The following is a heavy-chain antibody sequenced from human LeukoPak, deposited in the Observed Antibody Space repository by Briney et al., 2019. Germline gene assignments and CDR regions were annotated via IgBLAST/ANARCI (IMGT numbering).Heavy chain of an antibody. CDR1: GFTFSSYS. CDR3: AREDDYVWGSYDY. CDR2: ISSSGSTI. D-gene: IGHD3-16*01. J-gene: IGHJ4*02. Sequence: PGGSLRLSCAASGFTFSSYSMNWVRQAPGKGLEWVSYISSSGSTIYYADSVKGRFTISRDNAKNSLYLQMNSLRAEDTAVYYCAREDDYVWGSYDYWGQGTLVTVSS. V-gene: IGHV3-48*04.